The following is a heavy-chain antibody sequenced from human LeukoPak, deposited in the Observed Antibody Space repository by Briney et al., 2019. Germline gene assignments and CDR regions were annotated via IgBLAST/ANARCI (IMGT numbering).Heavy chain of an antibody. CDR3: ARATDYGDPRGFDY. D-gene: IGHD4-17*01. J-gene: IGHJ4*02. CDR1: GGSISSGDYY. Sequence: SQTLSLTCTVSGGSISSGDYYWSWIRQPPGKGLEWIGYIYYSGSTYYNPSLKSRVTISVDMSKNQFSLKLSSVTAADTAVYYCARATDYGDPRGFDYWGQGTLVTVSS. V-gene: IGHV4-30-4*01. CDR2: IYYSGST.